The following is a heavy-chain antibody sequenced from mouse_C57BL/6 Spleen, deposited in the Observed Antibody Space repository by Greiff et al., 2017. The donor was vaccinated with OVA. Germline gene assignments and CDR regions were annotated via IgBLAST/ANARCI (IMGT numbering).Heavy chain of an antibody. D-gene: IGHD1-1*01. J-gene: IGHJ2*01. Sequence: EVQGVESGGGLVQPGGSLKLSCAASGFTFSDYYMYWVRRTPEKRLEWVAYISNGGGSTYYADTVKGRFTISRDNAKNTLYLQMSRLKSEDAALYYWTRRNQDCGSFFDYWGQGTTLTVSS. CDR2: ISNGGGST. V-gene: IGHV5-12*01. CDR1: GFTFSDYY. CDR3: TRRNQDCGSFFDY.